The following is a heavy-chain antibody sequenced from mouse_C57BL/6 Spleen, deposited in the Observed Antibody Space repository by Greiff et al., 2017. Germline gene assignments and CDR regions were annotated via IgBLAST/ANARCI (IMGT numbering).Heavy chain of an antibody. CDR2: IWSDGST. V-gene: IGHV2-6-1*01. CDR1: GFSLTSYG. D-gene: IGHD2-10*02. Sequence: QVQLKQSGPGLVAPSQSLSITCTVSGFSLTSYGVHWVRQPPGKGLEWLVVIWSDGSTTYNSARKSRLSISKDNSKSQAFLKMNSLQTDDTDMCYRTRHDPSGDYYAMDYWGQGTSVTVSS. CDR3: TRHDPSGDYYAMDY. J-gene: IGHJ4*01.